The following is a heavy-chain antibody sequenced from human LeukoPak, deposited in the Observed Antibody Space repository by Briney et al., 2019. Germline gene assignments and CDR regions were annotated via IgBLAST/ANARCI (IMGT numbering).Heavy chain of an antibody. V-gene: IGHV4-39*07. CDR3: ARDDSSGYYLGPFDAFDI. CDR2: IYYSGST. J-gene: IGHJ3*02. CDR1: GGSTSSSSYY. Sequence: SETLSLTCTVSGGSTSSSSYYWGWIRQPPGKGLEWIGSIYYSGSTYYNPSLKSRVTISVDTSKNQFSLKLSSVTAADTAVYYCARDDSSGYYLGPFDAFDIWGQGTMVTVSS. D-gene: IGHD3-22*01.